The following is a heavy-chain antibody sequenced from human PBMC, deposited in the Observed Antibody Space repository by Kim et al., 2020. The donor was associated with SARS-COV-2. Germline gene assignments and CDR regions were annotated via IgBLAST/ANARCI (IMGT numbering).Heavy chain of an antibody. D-gene: IGHD6-13*01. Sequence: YSPSFQGQVTISADKSISTAYLQWSSLKASDTAMYYCASFSYSSSWYNDYWGQGTLVTVSS. J-gene: IGHJ4*02. V-gene: IGHV5-51*01. CDR3: ASFSYSSSWYNDY.